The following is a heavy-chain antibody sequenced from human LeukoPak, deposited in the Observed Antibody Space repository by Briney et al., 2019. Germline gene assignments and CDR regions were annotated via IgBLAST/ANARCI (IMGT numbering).Heavy chain of an antibody. J-gene: IGHJ5*02. Sequence: GGSLRLSCAASGFTFSDYYMSWIRQAPGKGLEWVANIKQDRSEKYYVDSVKGRFTISRNNAKNSLYLQMNSLRAEDTAVYYCARDLSITIFGVVSRWFDPWGQGTLVTVSS. D-gene: IGHD3-3*01. CDR2: IKQDRSEK. CDR1: GFTFSDYY. V-gene: IGHV3-7*01. CDR3: ARDLSITIFGVVSRWFDP.